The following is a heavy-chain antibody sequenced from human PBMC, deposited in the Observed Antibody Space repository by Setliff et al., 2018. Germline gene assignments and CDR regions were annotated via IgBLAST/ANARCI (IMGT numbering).Heavy chain of an antibody. J-gene: IGHJ4*02. CDR1: RGTFSSYG. D-gene: IGHD6-13*01. V-gene: IGHV7-4-1*02. CDR2: VHTKTGSP. Sequence: GASVKVSCKASRGTFSSYGITWVRQAPGQGLEWMGWVHTKTGSPTYAQGFTGRFVFSLDTSVTTAYLQISSLKAEDTATYYCAREIVGNSWYDFWGQGTPVTVSS. CDR3: AREIVGNSWYDF.